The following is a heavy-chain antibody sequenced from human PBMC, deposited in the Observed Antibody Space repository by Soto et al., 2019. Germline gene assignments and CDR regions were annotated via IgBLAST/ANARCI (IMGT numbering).Heavy chain of an antibody. CDR1: GFTFSSCA. J-gene: IGHJ4*02. V-gene: IGHV3-23*01. D-gene: IGHD2-2*01. CDR2: ISGSGGST. CDR3: AKPSPEYCSSTSCYGFDY. Sequence: GGSLRLSCAASGFTFSSCAMSWVRQAPGKGLEWVSAISGSGGSTYYADSVKGRFTISRDNSKNTLYLQMNSLRAEDTAVYYCAKPSPEYCSSTSCYGFDYWGQGTLVTVSS.